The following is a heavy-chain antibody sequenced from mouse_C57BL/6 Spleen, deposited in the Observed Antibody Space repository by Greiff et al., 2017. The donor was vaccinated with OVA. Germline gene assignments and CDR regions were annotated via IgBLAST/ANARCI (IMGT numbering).Heavy chain of an antibody. J-gene: IGHJ1*03. Sequence: VQLQQPGAELVMPGASVKLSCKASGYTFTSYWMHWVKQRPGQGLEWIGEIDPSDSYTNYNQKFKGKSTLTVDKSSSTAYMQLSSLTSEDSAVYYGARFGLGQDWYFEVWGTGTTVTVSS. D-gene: IGHD4-1*01. V-gene: IGHV1-69*01. CDR3: ARFGLGQDWYFEV. CDR2: IDPSDSYT. CDR1: GYTFTSYW.